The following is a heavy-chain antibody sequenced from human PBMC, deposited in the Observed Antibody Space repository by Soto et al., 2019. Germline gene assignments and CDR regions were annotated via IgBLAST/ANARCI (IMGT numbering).Heavy chain of an antibody. D-gene: IGHD3-16*01. V-gene: IGHV3-11*01. CDR1: GIVFSDY. J-gene: IGHJ5*02. CDR2: ISGSGGTI. Sequence: QVQLVESGGGLVKPGGSLRLSCAASGIVFSDYMSWVRQAPGKGLEWLSYISGSGGTIYSAVSVKGRFTISRDNATISLYLQMNNVRTEYTAVYYCARLPFPWGGFDPWGQGTLVTVSS. CDR3: ARLPFPWGGFDP.